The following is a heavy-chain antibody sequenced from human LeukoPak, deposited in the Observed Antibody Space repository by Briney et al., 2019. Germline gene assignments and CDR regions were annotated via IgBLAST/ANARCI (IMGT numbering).Heavy chain of an antibody. V-gene: IGHV3-11*04. CDR3: AKERVDWRYFDY. CDR1: GFTFRDFH. CDR2: ISNSGTAI. D-gene: IGHD3-9*01. J-gene: IGHJ4*02. Sequence: GGSLRLSCAASGFTFRDFHMTWIRQAPGKGLEWISYISNSGTAIYYADSVKGRFTISRDNAKNSLYLQMNSLRAEDTAVYYCAKERVDWRYFDYWGQGTLVTVSS.